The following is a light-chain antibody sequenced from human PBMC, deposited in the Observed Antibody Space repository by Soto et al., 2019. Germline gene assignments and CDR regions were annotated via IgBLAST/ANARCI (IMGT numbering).Light chain of an antibody. V-gene: IGKV3-15*01. CDR1: QSVSSN. J-gene: IGKJ4*01. CDR2: GAS. Sequence: EIVMTQSPATLSVSPGERATLSCRACQSVSSNLAWYLQKPGQAPRLLISGASTRATGIPARFSGSGSGTEFTLTISSLQSEDFAVYYCQQYQNWPLTFGGGTKVEIK. CDR3: QQYQNWPLT.